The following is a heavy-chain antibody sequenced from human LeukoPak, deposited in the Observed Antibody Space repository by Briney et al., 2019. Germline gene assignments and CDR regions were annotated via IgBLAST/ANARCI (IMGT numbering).Heavy chain of an antibody. CDR2: IWYDGSNK. Sequence: PGRSLRLSCAASGFTFSSYGMHWVRQAPGKGLEWVAVIWYDGSNKYYADSVKGRFTISRDNSKNTLYLQMNSLRAEDTAVYYCARDGEGDCSSTSCPYYYYYGMDVWGQGTTVTVSS. D-gene: IGHD2-2*01. CDR1: GFTFSSYG. J-gene: IGHJ6*02. V-gene: IGHV3-33*01. CDR3: ARDGEGDCSSTSCPYYYYYGMDV.